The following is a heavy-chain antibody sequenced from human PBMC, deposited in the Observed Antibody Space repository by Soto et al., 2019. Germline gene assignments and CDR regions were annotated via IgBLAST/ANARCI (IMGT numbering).Heavy chain of an antibody. CDR1: GYTCTSYG. V-gene: IGHV1-18*04. D-gene: IGHD3-10*01. J-gene: IGHJ6*02. CDR3: ARELSHPLLDYYGSGSYRCGMDV. CDR2: ISAYNGNT. Sequence: ASVKVSCKASGYTCTSYGISWVRQAPGQGLEWMGWISAYNGNTNYAQKLQGRVTMTTDTSKSTAYMELRSLRSDDTAVYYCARELSHPLLDYYGSGSYRCGMDVWGQGTTVTVSS.